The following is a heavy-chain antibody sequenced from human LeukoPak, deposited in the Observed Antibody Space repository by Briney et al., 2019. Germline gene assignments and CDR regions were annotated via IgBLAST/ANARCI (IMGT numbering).Heavy chain of an antibody. CDR1: GFTFSSYA. CDR3: AKATYYDFLVGDYFDN. D-gene: IGHD3-3*01. V-gene: IGHV3-23*01. J-gene: IGHJ4*02. CDR2: ISGYGGST. Sequence: GGSLRLSCAASGFTFSSYAMSWVRQAPGKGLEWVSAISGYGGSTYYADSVKGRFTISRDNSKNTLYLQLNSLRAEDTAVYYCAKATYYDFLVGDYFDNWGQRTMVTVSS.